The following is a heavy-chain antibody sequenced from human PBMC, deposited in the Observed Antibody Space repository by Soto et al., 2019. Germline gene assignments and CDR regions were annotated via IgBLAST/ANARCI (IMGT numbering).Heavy chain of an antibody. D-gene: IGHD3-16*02. CDR1: GISFNTFG. V-gene: IGHV3-33*01. CDR3: ARDPLSGDYILGSYRPGIMDV. Sequence: GGSLRLSCAASGISFNTFGMHWVRQAPGKGLEWVAVIKYDGNNKYYAESVQGRFTISRDNSKNTLYLQMNSLRAEDTAVYYCARDPLSGDYILGSYRPGIMDVWGKGTTVTVSS. CDR2: IKYDGNNK. J-gene: IGHJ6*04.